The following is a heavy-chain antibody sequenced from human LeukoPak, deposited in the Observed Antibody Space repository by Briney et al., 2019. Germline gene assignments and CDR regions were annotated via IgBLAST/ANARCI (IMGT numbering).Heavy chain of an antibody. D-gene: IGHD3-22*01. CDR2: IWYDGSNK. CDR1: GFTFSRYG. CDR3: AREDYDSSGYYYDPHYFDY. V-gene: IGHV3-33*01. J-gene: IGHJ4*02. Sequence: GGSLRLSCAASGFTFSRYGMHWVRQAPGKGLEWVAVIWYDGSNKYYADSVKGRFTISRDNSKNTLYLQMNSLRAEDTAVYYCAREDYDSSGYYYDPHYFDYWGQGTLVTVSS.